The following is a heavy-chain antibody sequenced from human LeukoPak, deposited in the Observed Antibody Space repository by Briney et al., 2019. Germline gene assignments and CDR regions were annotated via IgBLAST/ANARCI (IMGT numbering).Heavy chain of an antibody. D-gene: IGHD3-10*01. Sequence: SETLSLTCAVYGGSFSGYYWTWVRQPPGKGLEWIGSIYYSGSTYYNPSLKSRVTISVDTSKNQFSLKLSSVTAADTAVYYCARTRYYYNSRSYGAPYYFDYWGQGTLVTVSS. CDR2: IYYSGST. V-gene: IGHV4-34*01. CDR3: ARTRYYYNSRSYGAPYYFDY. J-gene: IGHJ4*02. CDR1: GGSFSGYY.